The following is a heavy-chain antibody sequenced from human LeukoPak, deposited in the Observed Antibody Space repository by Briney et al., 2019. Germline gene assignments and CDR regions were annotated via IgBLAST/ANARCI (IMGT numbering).Heavy chain of an antibody. Sequence: SETLSLTCTVSGGSISSYYWSWIRQPPGKGLERIGYIYYSGSTYYNPSLKSRVTISVDTSKNQFSLKLSSVTAADTAVYYCARMGGISNNYWGQGTLVTVSS. CDR1: GGSISSYY. V-gene: IGHV4-59*08. CDR2: IYYSGST. D-gene: IGHD3-16*02. CDR3: ARMGGISNNY. J-gene: IGHJ4*02.